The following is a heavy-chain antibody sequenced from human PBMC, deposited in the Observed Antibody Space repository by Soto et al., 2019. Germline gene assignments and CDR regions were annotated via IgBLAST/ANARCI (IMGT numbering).Heavy chain of an antibody. CDR2: ISSNGVGT. CDR1: GFTLSGYA. V-gene: IGHV3-64*01. CDR3: ARVKMEGYCSSTSCYAAYYYMDV. Sequence: GGSLRLSCAASGFTLSGYAMDWVRQAPGKGLEYVSGISSNGVGTYYANSVQGRFTISRDNSKNTVYLQMGSLRPEDMAVYYCARVKMEGYCSSTSCYAAYYYMDVWGKGTTVTVSS. J-gene: IGHJ6*03. D-gene: IGHD2-2*01.